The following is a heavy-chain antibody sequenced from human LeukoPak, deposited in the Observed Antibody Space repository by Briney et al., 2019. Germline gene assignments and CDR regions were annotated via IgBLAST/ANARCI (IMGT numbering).Heavy chain of an antibody. J-gene: IGHJ6*03. D-gene: IGHD3-16*02. CDR3: ARALGDYVWGSYRENYYYYYMDV. Sequence: PGGTLRLSCAASGFTFSSYGMSWVRQAPGKGLEWVSVISGRGGSTYYADSVKGQFIISRDNSRNTLYLQMNSLRAEDTAVYYCARALGDYVWGSYRENYYYYYMDVWGKGTTVTISS. CDR2: ISGRGGST. CDR1: GFTFSSYG. V-gene: IGHV3-23*01.